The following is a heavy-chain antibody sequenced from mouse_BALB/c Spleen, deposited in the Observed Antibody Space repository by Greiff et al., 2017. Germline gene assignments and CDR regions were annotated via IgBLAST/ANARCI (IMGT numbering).Heavy chain of an antibody. CDR3: ARSGFLDY. CDR2: ISSGSSTI. D-gene: IGHD3-1*01. V-gene: IGHV5-17*02. CDR1: GFTFSSFG. J-gene: IGHJ2*01. Sequence: EVKLVESGGGLVQPGGSRKLSCAASGFTFSSFGMHWVRQAPEKGLEWVAYISSGSSTIYYADTVKGRFTISRDNPKNTLFLQMTSLRSEDTAMYYCARSGFLDYWGQGTTLTVSS.